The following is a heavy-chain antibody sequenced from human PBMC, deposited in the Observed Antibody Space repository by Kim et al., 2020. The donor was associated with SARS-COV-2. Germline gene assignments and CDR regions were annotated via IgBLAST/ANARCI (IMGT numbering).Heavy chain of an antibody. Sequence: GGSLRLSCAASGFTFSSYAMHWVRQAPGKGLEWVAVISYDGSNKYYADSVKGRFTISRDNSKNTLYLQMNSLRAEDTAVYYCARDRPYYYDSIGEFDYWG. CDR2: ISYDGSNK. CDR3: ARDRPYYYDSIGEFDY. D-gene: IGHD3-22*01. J-gene: IGHJ4*01. V-gene: IGHV3-30*04. CDR1: GFTFSSYA.